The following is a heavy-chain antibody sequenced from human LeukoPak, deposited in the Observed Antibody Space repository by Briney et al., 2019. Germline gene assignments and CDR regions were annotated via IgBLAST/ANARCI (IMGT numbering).Heavy chain of an antibody. D-gene: IGHD3-10*01. Sequence: RQPPGKGLEWIGYIYYSGSTNYNPSLKSRVTISLDTSKNQFSLKLSSVTAADTAVYYCARGGVGNWFDPWGQGTLVTVSS. CDR2: IYYSGST. J-gene: IGHJ5*02. V-gene: IGHV4-59*01. CDR3: ARGGVGNWFDP.